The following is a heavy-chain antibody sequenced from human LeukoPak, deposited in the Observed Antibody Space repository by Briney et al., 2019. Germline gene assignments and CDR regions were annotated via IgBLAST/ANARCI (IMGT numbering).Heavy chain of an antibody. CDR3: ARDSGDYYDSSGYYSPYYYYYGMDV. J-gene: IGHJ6*02. Sequence: PGGSLRLSCAASGFTFSSYAMSWVRQAPGKGLEWVSAISGSGGSTYYADSVKGRFTISRDNSKNTLYLQMNSLRAEDTAVYYCARDSGDYYDSSGYYSPYYYYYGMDVWGQGTTVTVSS. CDR1: GFTFSSYA. CDR2: ISGSGGST. D-gene: IGHD3-22*01. V-gene: IGHV3-23*01.